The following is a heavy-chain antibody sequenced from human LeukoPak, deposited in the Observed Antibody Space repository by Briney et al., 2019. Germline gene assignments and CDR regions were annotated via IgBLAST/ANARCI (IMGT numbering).Heavy chain of an antibody. CDR3: AKDGYYYDCSGYASYFDY. CDR1: GFTFSSYA. D-gene: IGHD3-22*01. V-gene: IGHV3-23*01. J-gene: IGHJ4*02. Sequence: GGSLRLSCAASGFTFSSYAMSWVRQAPGKGLEWVSAISGSGGSTCYADSVKGRFTISRDNSKNTLYLQMNSLRAEDTAVYYCAKDGYYYDCSGYASYFDYWGQGTLVTVSS. CDR2: ISGSGGST.